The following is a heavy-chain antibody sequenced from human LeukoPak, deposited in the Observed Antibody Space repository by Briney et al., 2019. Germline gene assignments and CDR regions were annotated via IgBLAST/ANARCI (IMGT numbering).Heavy chain of an antibody. V-gene: IGHV4-31*03. Sequence: SETLSLTCTVSGGSINSGGYYWSWIRQHPGKGLEWIGYIYYSGSAYYNPSLKSRVTISVDTSKNQFSLKLSSVTAADTAVYYCASSYSSAELPFDYWGQGTLVTVSS. CDR2: IYYSGSA. CDR3: ASSYSSAELPFDY. CDR1: GGSINSGGYY. J-gene: IGHJ4*02. D-gene: IGHD6-19*01.